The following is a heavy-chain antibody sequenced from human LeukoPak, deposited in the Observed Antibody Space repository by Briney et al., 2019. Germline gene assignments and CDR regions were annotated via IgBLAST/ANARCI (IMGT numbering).Heavy chain of an antibody. D-gene: IGHD3-16*02. Sequence: SETLSLTCAVYGGSFSGYYWSWIRQPPGKGLEWIGEINHSGSTNYNPSLKSRVTISVDTSKNQFSLKLSSVTAADTAVYYCARGEGDYVWGSYRQGAFDIWGRGTMVTVSS. CDR1: GGSFSGYY. J-gene: IGHJ3*02. CDR3: ARGEGDYVWGSYRQGAFDI. V-gene: IGHV4-34*01. CDR2: INHSGST.